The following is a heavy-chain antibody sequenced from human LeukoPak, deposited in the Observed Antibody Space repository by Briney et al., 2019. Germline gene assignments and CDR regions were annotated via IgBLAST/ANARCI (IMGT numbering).Heavy chain of an antibody. D-gene: IGHD1-26*01. V-gene: IGHV1-46*01. J-gene: IGHJ4*02. CDR3: ARSPPLGATYGFDY. CDR1: GHTFTSYY. Sequence: ASVKVSCEASGHTFTSYYMHWVRQAPGQGLEWMGIINPSGDVTSYAQKFQGRVTMTRDTSTSTVYMELSSLRSEDTAVYYCARSPPLGATYGFDYWGQGTLVTVSS. CDR2: INPSGDVT.